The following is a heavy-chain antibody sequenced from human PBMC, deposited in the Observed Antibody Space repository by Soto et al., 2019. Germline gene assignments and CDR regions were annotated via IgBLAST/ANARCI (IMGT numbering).Heavy chain of an antibody. V-gene: IGHV3-74*01. CDR2: IQSYGSNY. CDR1: GFNFSPYW. D-gene: IGHD3-10*01. Sequence: EVQVVESGGGLAQPGGSLRLSCAASGFNFSPYWMNWVRQAPGKGLEWVSRIQSYGSNYADHYADSVKGRFTISRGNAKNTLYLQMNSLRVEDTAVYFCARDRGTPDAFDIWGQGTMVTVSS. J-gene: IGHJ3*02. CDR3: ARDRGTPDAFDI.